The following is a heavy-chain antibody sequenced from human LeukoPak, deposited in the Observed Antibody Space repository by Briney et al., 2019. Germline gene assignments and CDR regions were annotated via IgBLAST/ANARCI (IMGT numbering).Heavy chain of an antibody. D-gene: IGHD5-18*01. CDR2: IYHSGST. J-gene: IGHJ4*02. CDR3: ARGGNTAMAVYFDY. V-gene: IGHV4-38-2*02. Sequence: SETLSLTCTVSGYSISSGYYWGWIRQPPGKGLEWIGSIYHSGSTYYNPSLKSRVTISVDTSKNQFSLKLSSVTAADTAVYYCARGGNTAMAVYFDYWGQGTLVTVSS. CDR1: GYSISSGYY.